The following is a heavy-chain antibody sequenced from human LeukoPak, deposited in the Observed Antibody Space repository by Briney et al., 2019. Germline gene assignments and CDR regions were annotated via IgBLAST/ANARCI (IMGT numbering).Heavy chain of an antibody. J-gene: IGHJ4*02. V-gene: IGHV3-23*01. CDR3: AKDSRLAY. D-gene: IGHD2-2*01. CDR1: GFTFSSYS. Sequence: GGSLRLCCAASGFTFSSYSMNWVRQAPGKGLEWVSAISGSGGSTYYADSVKGRFTMSRDNSKNTLYLQMNSLRGEDTAVYYCAKDSRLAYWGQGTLVTVSS. CDR2: ISGSGGST.